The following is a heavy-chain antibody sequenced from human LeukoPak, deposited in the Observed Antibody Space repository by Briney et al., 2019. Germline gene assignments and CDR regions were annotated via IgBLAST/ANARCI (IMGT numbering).Heavy chain of an antibody. CDR3: ARSSDSSGYFDY. CDR1: GYTFTYRY. D-gene: IGHD3-22*01. Sequence: ASVKVSCKASGYTFTYRYLHWVRQAPGQALEWMGWITPFNGNTNYAQKSQDRVTITRDRSMSTAYMELSSLRPEDTAMYYCARSSDSSGYFDYWGQGTLVTVSS. V-gene: IGHV1-45*02. CDR2: ITPFNGNT. J-gene: IGHJ4*02.